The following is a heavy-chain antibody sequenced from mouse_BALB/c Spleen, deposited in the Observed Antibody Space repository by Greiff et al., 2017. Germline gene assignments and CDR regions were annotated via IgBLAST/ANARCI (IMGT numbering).Heavy chain of an antibody. CDR3: ARADGYYVGFAY. J-gene: IGHJ3*01. D-gene: IGHD2-3*01. CDR1: GFTFTDYY. V-gene: IGHV7-3*02. CDR2: IRNKANGYTT. Sequence: EVKLMESGGGLVQPGGSLRLSCATSGFTFTDYYMSWVRQPPGKALEWLGFIRNKANGYTTEYSASVKGRFTISRDNSQSILYLQMNTLRAEDSATYYCARADGYYVGFAYWGQGTLVTVSA.